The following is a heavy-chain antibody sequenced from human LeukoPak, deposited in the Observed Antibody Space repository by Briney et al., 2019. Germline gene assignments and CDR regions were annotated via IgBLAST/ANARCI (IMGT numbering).Heavy chain of an antibody. CDR3: ARDSVVDIEASTTYYFDS. CDR1: GGSISSYY. J-gene: IGHJ4*02. CDR2: VYYSGST. Sequence: SETLSLTCTVSGGSISSYYWNWIRQPPGKGLEWIGYVYYSGSTNYNPSLKSRVTISVDTSKNQFSLKLNSVTAADTAVYYCARDSVVDIEASTTYYFDSWGQGTLVTVSS. D-gene: IGHD5-12*01. V-gene: IGHV4-59*12.